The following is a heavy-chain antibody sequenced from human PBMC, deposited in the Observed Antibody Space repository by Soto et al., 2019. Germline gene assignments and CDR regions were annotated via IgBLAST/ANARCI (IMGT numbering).Heavy chain of an antibody. V-gene: IGHV3-48*03. CDR2: ISKSGSTT. D-gene: IGHD6-13*01. Sequence: EVHLVESGGGLVQPGGSLRLSCVVSGFTFTNHEMNWVRQAPGKGLEWISYISKSGSTTYYTASVKGRFTISRDNTNNSLYLQMNSLRAEDTAIYYCARDEQLVANIPLDYWGQGTLVTVS. J-gene: IGHJ4*02. CDR1: GFTFTNHE. CDR3: ARDEQLVANIPLDY.